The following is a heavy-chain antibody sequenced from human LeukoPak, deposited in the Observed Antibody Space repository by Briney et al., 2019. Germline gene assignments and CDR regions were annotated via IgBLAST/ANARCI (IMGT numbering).Heavy chain of an antibody. D-gene: IGHD3-9*01. CDR2: IYYSGST. CDR1: GGSISSGDYY. J-gene: IGHJ4*02. Sequence: SQTLSLTCTVSGGSISSGDYYWSWIRQPPGKGLEWIGYIYYSGSTYYNPSLKSRATISVDTSKNQFSLKLSSVTAADTAVYYCARTTYYDILTGYYERVTSYYFDYWGQGTLVTVSS. CDR3: ARTTYYDILTGYYERVTSYYFDY. V-gene: IGHV4-30-4*01.